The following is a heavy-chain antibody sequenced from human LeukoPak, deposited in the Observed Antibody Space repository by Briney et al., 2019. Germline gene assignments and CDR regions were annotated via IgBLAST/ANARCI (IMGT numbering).Heavy chain of an antibody. J-gene: IGHJ6*02. CDR1: GGSFSGYY. Sequence: PSETLSLTCAVYGGSFSGYYWSWIRQLPGKGLEWIGEINHSGSTNYNPSLKSRVTISVDTSKNQFSLKLSSVTAADTAVYYCARGTRTGTATSYYGMDVWGQGTTVTVSS. V-gene: IGHV4-34*01. D-gene: IGHD1-1*01. CDR2: INHSGST. CDR3: ARGTRTGTATSYYGMDV.